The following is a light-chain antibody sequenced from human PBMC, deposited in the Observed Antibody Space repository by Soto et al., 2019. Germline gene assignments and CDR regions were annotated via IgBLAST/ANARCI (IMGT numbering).Light chain of an antibody. V-gene: IGKV3D-15*01. CDR1: QSVSSN. J-gene: IGKJ1*01. CDR2: GAS. CDR3: QQYNNWPRGT. Sequence: EIVITQSPATLSVSPGERATLSCRASQSVSSNLAWYQQKPGQAPRLLIYGASTRANGIPARFSGSGSGTELTLTISSLQSEDFAVYYCQQYNNWPRGTFGQGTKVDIK.